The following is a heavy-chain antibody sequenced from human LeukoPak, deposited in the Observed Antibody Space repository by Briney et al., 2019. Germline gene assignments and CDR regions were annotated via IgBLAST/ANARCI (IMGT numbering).Heavy chain of an antibody. V-gene: IGHV3-7*01. CDR1: GFTFSSYW. CDR3: ARGRSAGYCSGGSCYSPNFDY. Sequence: GGSLRLSCAASGFTFSSYWMSWVRQAPGKGLEWVANIKQDGSEKYYVDSVKGRFTISRDNAKNSLYLQMNSLRAEDTAVYYCARGRSAGYCSGGSCYSPNFDYWGQGTLVTVSS. CDR2: IKQDGSEK. D-gene: IGHD2-15*01. J-gene: IGHJ4*02.